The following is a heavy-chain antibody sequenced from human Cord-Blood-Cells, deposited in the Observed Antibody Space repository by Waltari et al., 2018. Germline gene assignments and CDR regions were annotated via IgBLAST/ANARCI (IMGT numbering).Heavy chain of an antibody. CDR2: IYYSGST. V-gene: IGHV4-39*01. CDR1: GGSISSSSYY. D-gene: IGHD4-17*01. CDR3: ARSYKSMTTVTYFDY. J-gene: IGHJ4*02. Sequence: QLQLQESGPGLVKSSETLSLTCTVSGGSISSSSYYWGWIRQPPGKGLEWIGSIYYSGSTYYNPSLKSRVTISVDTSKNQFSLKLSSVTAADTAVYYCARSYKSMTTVTYFDYWGQGTLVTVSS.